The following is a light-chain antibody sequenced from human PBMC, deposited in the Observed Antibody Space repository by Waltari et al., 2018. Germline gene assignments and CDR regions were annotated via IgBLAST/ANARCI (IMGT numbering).Light chain of an antibody. V-gene: IGKV1-5*03. CDR3: QQYSTYATGT. J-gene: IGKJ2*01. Sequence: DIQMTQSPSTLSASVGDRVIITGRASQSISSWLAWYQQKPGKAPKLLIYQASNLESGVPSRFSGSGSGTEFTLTISSLQPDDLATYYCQQYSTYATGTFGQGTKLEIK. CDR1: QSISSW. CDR2: QAS.